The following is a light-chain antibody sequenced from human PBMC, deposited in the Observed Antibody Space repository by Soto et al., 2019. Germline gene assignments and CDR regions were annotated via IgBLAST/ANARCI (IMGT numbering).Light chain of an antibody. CDR3: QQYESYSLT. Sequence: DIQMTQAPSTLSASVGDSLTITCRASHSIRHCLAWYQQKPGKAPHLLIYDASNLESGVPSRFSVSGSGTEFTLTISSLRPDDFATYYWQQYESYSLTFGGGTRVEIK. V-gene: IGKV1-5*01. CDR2: DAS. J-gene: IGKJ4*01. CDR1: HSIRHC.